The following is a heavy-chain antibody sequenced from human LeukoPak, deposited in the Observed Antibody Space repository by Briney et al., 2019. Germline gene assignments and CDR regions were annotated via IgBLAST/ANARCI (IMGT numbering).Heavy chain of an antibody. CDR1: GGSFSGYY. Sequence: SETLSLTCAVYGGSFSGYYWSWIRQPPGKGLEWIGEISHSGSTNYNPSLKSRVTISVDTSKNQFSLKLSSVTAADTAVYYCARGLRRDGYNLGYWGQGTLVTVSS. V-gene: IGHV4-34*01. CDR3: ARGLRRDGYNLGY. D-gene: IGHD5-24*01. CDR2: ISHSGST. J-gene: IGHJ4*02.